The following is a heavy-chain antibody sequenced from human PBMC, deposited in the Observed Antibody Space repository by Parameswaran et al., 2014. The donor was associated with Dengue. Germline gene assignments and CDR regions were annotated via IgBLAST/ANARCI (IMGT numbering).Heavy chain of an antibody. V-gene: IGHV3-23*01. CDR3: AKDYPGGMDV. Sequence: VRQMPGKGLEWVSAISGSGGSTYYADSVKGRFTISRDNSKNTLYLQMNSLRAEDTAVYYCAKDYPGGMDVWGQGTTVTVSS. J-gene: IGHJ6*02. CDR2: ISGSGGST. D-gene: IGHD3-16*02.